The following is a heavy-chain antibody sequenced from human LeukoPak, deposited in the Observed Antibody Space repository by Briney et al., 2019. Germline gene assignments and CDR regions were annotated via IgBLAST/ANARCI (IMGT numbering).Heavy chain of an antibody. CDR2: TSYNGNT. J-gene: IGHJ4*02. V-gene: IGHV1-18*04. Sequence: GASVKVSCKASGHTFSNYGISWVRQAPGLGLEWMGWTSYNGNTNYAQKFQDRVTMTTDTSTTTAYMELRSLESDDTAVYYCARHSGSGWRALGYWGQGTLVTVSS. CDR3: ARHSGSGWRALGY. D-gene: IGHD6-19*01. CDR1: GHTFSNYG.